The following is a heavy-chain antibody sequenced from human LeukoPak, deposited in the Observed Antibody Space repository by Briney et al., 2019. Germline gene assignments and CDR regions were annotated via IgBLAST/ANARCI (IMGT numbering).Heavy chain of an antibody. Sequence: PGGSLRLSCAASGFTFSSYWMSWVRQAPGKGLERVANIKKDGSERYYVDCVKGRFTISRDNAKNSVYLQMNSLRVEDTAVYYCARRRYRIGVSLREGKDAFDIWGQGTMVTVSS. J-gene: IGHJ3*02. CDR3: ARRRYRIGVSLREGKDAFDI. V-gene: IGHV3-7*01. CDR1: GFTFSSYW. D-gene: IGHD6-13*01. CDR2: IKKDGSER.